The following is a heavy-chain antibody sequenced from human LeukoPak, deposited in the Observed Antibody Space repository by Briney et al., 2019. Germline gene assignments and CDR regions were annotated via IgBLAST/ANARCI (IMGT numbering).Heavy chain of an antibody. CDR3: ARDPTYDLWSGYLLLGHFDS. CDR1: GYTFTGYY. V-gene: IGHV1-2*02. CDR2: INPNSGGT. J-gene: IGHJ4*02. Sequence: ASVKVSCKASGYTFTGYYMHWVRQAPGQGLEWMGWINPNSGGTNYAQKFQGRVTMTRDTSISTAYMELSRLRSDDTAVYYCARDPTYDLWSGYLLLGHFDSWGQGTLVTVSP. D-gene: IGHD3-3*01.